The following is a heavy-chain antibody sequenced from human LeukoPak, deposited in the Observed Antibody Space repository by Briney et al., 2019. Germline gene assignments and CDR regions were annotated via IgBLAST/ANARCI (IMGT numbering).Heavy chain of an antibody. Sequence: ASVKVSCKVSGYTLTELSMHWVRQAPGKGLEWMGGFDPEDGETIYAQKFQGRVTMTEDTSTDTAYMELSSLRSEDTAVYYCATGLSSSGYYRYYFDYWGQGTLVTVSS. V-gene: IGHV1-24*01. D-gene: IGHD3-22*01. CDR3: ATGLSSSGYYRYYFDY. CDR2: FDPEDGET. CDR1: GYTLTELS. J-gene: IGHJ4*02.